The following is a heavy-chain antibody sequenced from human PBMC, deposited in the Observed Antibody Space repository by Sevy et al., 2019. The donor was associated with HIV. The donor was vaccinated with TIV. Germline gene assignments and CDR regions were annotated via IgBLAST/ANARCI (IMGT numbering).Heavy chain of an antibody. V-gene: IGHV3-48*03. Sequence: GGSLRLSCTASGFPFGSYEMNWVRQAPGKGLEWVSYISNSGSAKYYSDSVRGRFTISRDNAKNSLYLQMTSLRAEDTAVYYCAKEGQGEYYDSSGSFDYWGQGTLVTVSS. CDR3: AKEGQGEYYDSSGSFDY. D-gene: IGHD3-22*01. J-gene: IGHJ4*02. CDR2: ISNSGSAK. CDR1: GFPFGSYE.